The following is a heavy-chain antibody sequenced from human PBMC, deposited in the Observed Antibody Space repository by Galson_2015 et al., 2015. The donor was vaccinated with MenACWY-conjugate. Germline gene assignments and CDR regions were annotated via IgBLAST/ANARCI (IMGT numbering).Heavy chain of an antibody. V-gene: IGHV3-48*03. CDR2: ISKSGSPI. J-gene: IGHJ6*03. CDR1: GFTFTGYE. Sequence: SLRLSCAASGFTFTGYEFNWVRQAPGKGLEWLSYISKSGSPIYYADSVKGRFTISRDNMKKSLFLEMNSLRAGDTGVYCCARVGTWIHQYFYYMDVWGKGTTVTVSS. D-gene: IGHD5-18*01. CDR3: ARVGTWIHQYFYYMDV.